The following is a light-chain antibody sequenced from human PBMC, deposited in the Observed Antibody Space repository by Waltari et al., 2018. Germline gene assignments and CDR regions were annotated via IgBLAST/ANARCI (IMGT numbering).Light chain of an antibody. V-gene: IGLV2-23*02. CDR1: SSDVGSYTL. Sequence: QSALTQPASVSGSPGQSITISCTGTSSDVGSYTLVSWYQHYPGKAPKLIIYEVSKRPSGVSNRLSGSKSGNTASLTISGLQAEDEADYYCCSYAGSTTYVFGSGTKVAVL. CDR2: EVS. CDR3: CSYAGSTTYV. J-gene: IGLJ1*01.